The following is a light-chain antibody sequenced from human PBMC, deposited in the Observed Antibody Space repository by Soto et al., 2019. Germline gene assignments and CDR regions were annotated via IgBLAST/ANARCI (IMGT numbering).Light chain of an antibody. J-gene: IGKJ4*01. CDR2: DAS. V-gene: IGKV3D-15*01. CDR3: QQYDNWPLT. CDR1: QSVSSN. Sequence: EIVMTQSPATLSVSPGERATLSCRASQSVSSNLAWYQQKPGQAPRLLIYDASNRATGIPARFSGSGSGTDFTLTISSLEPEDFAVYYCQQYDNWPLTFGGGTKVDIK.